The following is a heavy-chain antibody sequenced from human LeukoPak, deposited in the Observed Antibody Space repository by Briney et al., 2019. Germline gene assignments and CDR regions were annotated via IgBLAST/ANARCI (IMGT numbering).Heavy chain of an antibody. CDR3: ARRAPLYYYGMDV. CDR2: INHSGST. J-gene: IGHJ6*02. Sequence: SETLSLTCAVYGGSFSGYYWSWIRQPPGKGLEWIGEINHSGSTNYNPPLKSRVTISVDTSKNQFSLKLSSVTAADTAVYYCARRAPLYYYGMDVWGQGTTVTVSS. CDR1: GGSFSGYY. V-gene: IGHV4-34*01.